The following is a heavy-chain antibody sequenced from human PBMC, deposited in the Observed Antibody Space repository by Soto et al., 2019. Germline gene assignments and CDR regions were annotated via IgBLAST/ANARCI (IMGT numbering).Heavy chain of an antibody. CDR3: DIVVVPAATPHYDFWSGYYPHSMDV. Sequence: ASVKVSCKASGGTFSSYAISWVRQAPGQGLEWMGGIIPIFGTANYAQKFQGRVTITADESTSTAYMELSSLRSEDTAVYYCDIVVVPAATPHYDFWSGYYPHSMDVWGQGTTVTVSS. D-gene: IGHD3-3*01. J-gene: IGHJ6*02. CDR2: IIPIFGTA. V-gene: IGHV1-69*13. CDR1: GGTFSSYA.